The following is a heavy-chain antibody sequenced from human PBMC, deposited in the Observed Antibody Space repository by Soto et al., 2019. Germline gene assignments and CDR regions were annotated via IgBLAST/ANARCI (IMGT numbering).Heavy chain of an antibody. D-gene: IGHD3-22*01. J-gene: IGHJ6*02. CDR1: GYTFTSYY. CDR3: ARCPYLNYFDSSGYLYFYVIDG. Sequence: VASVKVSCKASGYTFTSYYMHWVRQAPGQGLEWMGIINPSGGSTSYAQKFQGRVTMTRDTSTSTVYMELSSLRSEDTAVYYCARCPYLNYFDSSGYLYFYVIDGWGQGSSVTGSS. CDR2: INPSGGST. V-gene: IGHV1-46*03.